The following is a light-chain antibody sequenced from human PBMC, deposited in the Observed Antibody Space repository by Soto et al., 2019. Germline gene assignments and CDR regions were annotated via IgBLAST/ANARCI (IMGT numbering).Light chain of an antibody. CDR2: DVS. V-gene: IGKV3-15*01. CDR3: QVSTYLPRR. J-gene: IGKJ1*01. CDR1: QSARIS. Sequence: EIMLRLSPATLSVSPRERATLSCRASQSARISLGWYQQKPGQAPRLLIYDVSTRATGVPARFSGSGSGTEFTLTVSCLQSEDSTVYYCQVSTYLPRRFGQGTKVDI.